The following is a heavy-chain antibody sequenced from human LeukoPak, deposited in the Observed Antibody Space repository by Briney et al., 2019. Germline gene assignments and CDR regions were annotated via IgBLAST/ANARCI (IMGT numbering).Heavy chain of an antibody. D-gene: IGHD5-12*01. CDR1: GFTFRSYV. Sequence: GGSLRLSCVASGFTFRSYVLSWVRQAPGKGLEWVSALSGSGESTYYADAVKGRFTISRDNSKNTVYLQMNGLRAEDTAVYYCATGTSASGYDSWGQGTLVTVSS. V-gene: IGHV3-23*01. CDR2: LSGSGEST. CDR3: ATGTSASGYDS. J-gene: IGHJ4*02.